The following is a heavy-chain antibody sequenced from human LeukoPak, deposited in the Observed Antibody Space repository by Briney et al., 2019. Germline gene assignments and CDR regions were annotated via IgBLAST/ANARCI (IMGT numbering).Heavy chain of an antibody. CDR3: ARGITVHTAMVFYYYYYMDV. J-gene: IGHJ6*03. D-gene: IGHD5-18*01. CDR2: INPNSGDT. V-gene: IGHV1-2*02. CDR1: GYTFTGYY. Sequence: ASVKVSCKASGYTFTGYYIHWVRQAPGQGLEWMAWINPNSGDTNYVQKFQGRVTMTRDTSISTAYMELSRLRSDDTAVYYCARGITVHTAMVFYYYYYMDVWGKGTTVTVSS.